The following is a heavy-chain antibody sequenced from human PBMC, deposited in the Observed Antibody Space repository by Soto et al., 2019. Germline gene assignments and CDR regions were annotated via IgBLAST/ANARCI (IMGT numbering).Heavy chain of an antibody. J-gene: IGHJ6*02. CDR1: GFTFSSYS. Sequence: PGGSLRLSCAASGFTFSSYSMNWVRQAPGKGLEWVSYISSSSSTIYYADSVKGRFTISRDNAKNSLYLQMNSLRDEDTAVYYCARDGSFQPCSSTSCHPYYYYGMDVWGQGTTVTVSS. CDR3: ARDGSFQPCSSTSCHPYYYYGMDV. D-gene: IGHD2-2*01. CDR2: ISSSSSTI. V-gene: IGHV3-48*02.